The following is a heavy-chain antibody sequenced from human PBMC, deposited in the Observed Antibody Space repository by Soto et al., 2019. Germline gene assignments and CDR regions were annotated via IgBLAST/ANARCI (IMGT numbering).Heavy chain of an antibody. Sequence: SETLSLTCTVPGGSISSSSYYWGWIRQPPGKGLEWIGSIYHSGSTYYNPSLKSRVTISVDRSKNQFSLKLSSVTAADTAVYYCAAGGGLPRYYWGQGTLVTVSS. J-gene: IGHJ4*02. V-gene: IGHV4-39*07. CDR1: GGSISSSSYY. D-gene: IGHD5-12*01. CDR2: IYHSGST. CDR3: AAGGGLPRYY.